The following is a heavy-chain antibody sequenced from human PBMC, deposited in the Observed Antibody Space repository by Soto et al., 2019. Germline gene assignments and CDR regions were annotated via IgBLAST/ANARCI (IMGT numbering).Heavy chain of an antibody. J-gene: IGHJ5*02. D-gene: IGHD3-10*01. CDR3: ARDTAAGSGSPTGQFDP. CDR1: GGSISSGGYY. V-gene: IGHV4-31*03. Sequence: SETLYLTCTFSGGSISSGGYYWSWIRQHPGKGLEWIGYIYYSGSTYYNPSLKSRVTISVDTSKNQFSLKLSSVTAADTAVYYCARDTAAGSGSPTGQFDPWGQGTLVTVSS. CDR2: IYYSGST.